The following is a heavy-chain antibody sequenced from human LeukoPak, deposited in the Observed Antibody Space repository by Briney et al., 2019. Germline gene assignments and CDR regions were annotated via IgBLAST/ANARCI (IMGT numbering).Heavy chain of an antibody. V-gene: IGHV4-39*07. Sequence: SETLSLTCTVSDGSISSSTYYWAWIRQPPGKGLEWIGSIYYGVTTYYNPSLKSRVTISVDTSKNHFSLKLSSVTAADTAVYYCARDPHLNYDSSGNYYFDYWGQGTLVTVSS. CDR3: ARDPHLNYDSSGNYYFDY. CDR2: IYYGVTT. CDR1: DGSISSSTYY. J-gene: IGHJ4*02. D-gene: IGHD3-22*01.